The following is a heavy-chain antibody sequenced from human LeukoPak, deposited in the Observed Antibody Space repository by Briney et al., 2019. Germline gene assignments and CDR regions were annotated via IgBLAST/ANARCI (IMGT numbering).Heavy chain of an antibody. CDR1: GGSVSSGSYY. CDR3: AREGYYYDSSGPIDY. D-gene: IGHD3-22*01. CDR2: ISHSGNT. J-gene: IGHJ4*02. V-gene: IGHV4-31*03. Sequence: SETLSLTCTVSGGSVSSGSYYWSWIRQPPGKGPEWMGYISHSGNTYYNPSLKSRLNISADTSRNQFSLKLRSVTAADTALYFCAREGYYYDSSGPIDYWGQGTRVTVSS.